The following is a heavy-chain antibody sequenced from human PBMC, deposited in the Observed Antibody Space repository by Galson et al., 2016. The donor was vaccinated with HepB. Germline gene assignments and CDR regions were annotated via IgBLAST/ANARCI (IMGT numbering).Heavy chain of an antibody. Sequence: SVKVSCKASAYIFNNYAISWVRQAPGQGLEWMGRISAYNGNTNYAQNLQGRATMTTDTSTSTAYMDLRSLRSDDTAVYYCARGPYCRGDTCYSQYFDPWGQGALVTVSS. CDR3: ARGPYCRGDTCYSQYFDP. D-gene: IGHD2-15*01. CDR2: ISAYNGNT. V-gene: IGHV1-18*01. J-gene: IGHJ5*02. CDR1: AYIFNNYA.